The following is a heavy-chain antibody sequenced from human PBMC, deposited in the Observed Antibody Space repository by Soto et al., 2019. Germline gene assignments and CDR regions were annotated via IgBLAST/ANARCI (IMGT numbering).Heavy chain of an antibody. Sequence: ASVNVSCKASGYTFTGYYMHWVRQAPGQGLEWMGWINPNSGGTNYAQKFQGRVTMTRDTSISTVYMELSRLRSDDTAVYYCARTRAVAPLKPFYYYGMDVWGQGTTVTAP. CDR2: INPNSGGT. J-gene: IGHJ6*02. V-gene: IGHV1-2*02. CDR3: ARTRAVAPLKPFYYYGMDV. D-gene: IGHD6-19*01. CDR1: GYTFTGYY.